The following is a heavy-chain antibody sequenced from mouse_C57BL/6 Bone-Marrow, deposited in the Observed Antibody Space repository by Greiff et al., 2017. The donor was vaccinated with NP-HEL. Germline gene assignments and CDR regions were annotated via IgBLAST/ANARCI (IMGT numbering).Heavy chain of an antibody. CDR3: ARGDLLWLRRRGFAY. CDR2: INPSNGGT. J-gene: IGHJ3*01. CDR1: GYTFTSYW. V-gene: IGHV1-53*01. D-gene: IGHD2-2*01. Sequence: VQLQQPGTELVKPGASVKLSCKASGYTFTSYWMHWVKQRPGQGLEWIGNINPSNGGTNYNEKFKSKATLTVDKSSSTAYMQLSSLTSEDSAVYYCARGDLLWLRRRGFAYWGQGTLVTVSA.